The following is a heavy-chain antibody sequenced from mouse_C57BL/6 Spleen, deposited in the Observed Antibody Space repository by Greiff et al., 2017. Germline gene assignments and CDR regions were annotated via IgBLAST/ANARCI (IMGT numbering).Heavy chain of an antibody. J-gene: IGHJ1*03. Sequence: VQLQQSGAELVRPGASVKLSCTASGFNIKDYYMHWVKQRPEQGLEWIGRIDPEDGDTKYAPKFTGKAPVTADTSSNTAYLQLSSLTSEDTAVXYCTTDEYDRYFDVWGTGTTVTVSS. V-gene: IGHV14-1*01. CDR3: TTDEYDRYFDV. D-gene: IGHD2-4*01. CDR1: GFNIKDYY. CDR2: IDPEDGDT.